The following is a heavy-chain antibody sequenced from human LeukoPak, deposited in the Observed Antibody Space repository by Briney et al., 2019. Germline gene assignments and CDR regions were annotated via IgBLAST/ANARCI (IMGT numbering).Heavy chain of an antibody. CDR1: GFTFSNYD. CDR2: INTDGSST. V-gene: IGHV3-74*01. D-gene: IGHD1-26*01. J-gene: IGHJ4*02. CDR3: ATQASVGY. Sequence: GGSLRLSCAASGFTFSNYDMNWVRQAPGKGLVWVSRINTDGSSTTYADSVKGRFTISRDNAKNTLYLQMNSLRAEDTAVYYCATQASVGYWGQGTLVTVSS.